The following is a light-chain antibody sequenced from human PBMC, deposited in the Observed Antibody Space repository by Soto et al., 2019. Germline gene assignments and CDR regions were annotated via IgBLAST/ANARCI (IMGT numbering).Light chain of an antibody. CDR1: QSISSW. J-gene: IGKJ2*01. CDR3: QQYNSYPYT. V-gene: IGKV1-5*03. CDR2: KAF. Sequence: DIQMTQSPSTLSASVGDRVTITCRASQSISSWLAWYQQKPGKAPKLLIYKAFSLESGAPSRFSGSGSGTEFTLTISNLQPDDFATYYCQQYNSYPYTFGQGTKLEIK.